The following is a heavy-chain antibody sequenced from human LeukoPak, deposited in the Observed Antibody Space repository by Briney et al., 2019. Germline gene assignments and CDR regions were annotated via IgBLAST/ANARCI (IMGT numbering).Heavy chain of an antibody. J-gene: IGHJ4*02. CDR3: ALWFGELPSPFDY. V-gene: IGHV1-18*01. CDR1: GYTFTSDG. Sequence: ASAKVSCKASGYTFTSDGTSSGRQTPGQRVWCMGWISAYNGNTNYAQKLQGRVTMTTDTSTSTAYMELRSLRSDHTAVYYCALWFGELPSPFDYWGQGTLVTVSS. D-gene: IGHD3-10*01. CDR2: ISAYNGNT.